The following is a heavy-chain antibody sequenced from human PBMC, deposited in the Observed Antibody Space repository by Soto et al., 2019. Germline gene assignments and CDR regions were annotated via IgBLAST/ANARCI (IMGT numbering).Heavy chain of an antibody. J-gene: IGHJ6*02. CDR1: GYTFTGYY. D-gene: IGHD4-17*01. Sequence: ASVKVSCKASGYTFTGYYMHWVRQAPGQGLEWMGWINPNSGGTNYAQKFQGRVTMTRDTSISTAYMELSRLRSDDTAVYYCARYTRDYPLYYGMDVWGQGTTVTVSS. V-gene: IGHV1-2*02. CDR3: ARYTRDYPLYYGMDV. CDR2: INPNSGGT.